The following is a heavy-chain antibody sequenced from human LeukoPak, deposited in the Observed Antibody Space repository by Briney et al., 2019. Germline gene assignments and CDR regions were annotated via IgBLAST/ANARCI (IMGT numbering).Heavy chain of an antibody. D-gene: IGHD1-7*01. CDR1: GYSISSCYY. CDR2: IYHSGST. J-gene: IGHJ5*02. V-gene: IGHV4-38-2*02. CDR3: AREHYNWNSVDWFDP. Sequence: SETLSLTCTVSGYSISSCYYWGWIRQPPGKGLEWIGSIYHSGSTYYNPSLKSRVTISVDTSKNQFSLKLSSVTAADTAVYYCAREHYNWNSVDWFDPWGQGTLVTFSS.